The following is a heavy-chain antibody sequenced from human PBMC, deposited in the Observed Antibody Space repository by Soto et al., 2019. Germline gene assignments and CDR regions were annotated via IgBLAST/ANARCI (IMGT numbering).Heavy chain of an antibody. CDR1: GGSISSSTYY. D-gene: IGHD2-2*02. V-gene: IGHV4-39*01. CDR3: ARGSRRQACSGSSCYNSRFDP. CDR2: IYKSGNT. J-gene: IGHJ5*02. Sequence: SETLSLTCVVSGGSISSSTYYWGWIRQPPGKGLEYIAIIYKSGNTYYNPSLQSRVTISVDTSKNQISLTLSSVTAADTAVYYCARGSRRQACSGSSCYNSRFDPWGQGIPVTVSS.